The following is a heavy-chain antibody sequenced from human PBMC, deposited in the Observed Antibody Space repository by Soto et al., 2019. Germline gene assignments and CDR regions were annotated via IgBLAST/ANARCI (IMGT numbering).Heavy chain of an antibody. CDR1: GFTFSSYA. D-gene: IGHD6-19*01. CDR3: AKDSSGWPKFCFDY. J-gene: IGHJ4*02. Sequence: GGSLRLSCAASGFTFSSYAMSWVRQAPGKGLEGVSAITGSGGTTYYADSVKGRFTISRDNSRNTLYLQMNSLRAEDTAVYFCAKDSSGWPKFCFDYWGQGTLVTGSS. V-gene: IGHV3-23*01. CDR2: ITGSGGTT.